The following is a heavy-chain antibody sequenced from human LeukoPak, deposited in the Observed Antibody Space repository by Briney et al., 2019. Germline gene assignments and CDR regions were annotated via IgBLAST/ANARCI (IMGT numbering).Heavy chain of an antibody. Sequence: GESLKISCKGSGYSFTSYWIDWVRQMPGKGLEWMGIIYPGDSDTRYSPSFQGQVTISADKSISTAYLQWSSLKASDTAMYYCARAARVYYDFWSGYPLYYYGMDVWGQGTTVTVSS. V-gene: IGHV5-51*01. CDR1: GYSFTSYW. CDR2: IYPGDSDT. CDR3: ARAARVYYDFWSGYPLYYYGMDV. J-gene: IGHJ6*02. D-gene: IGHD3-3*01.